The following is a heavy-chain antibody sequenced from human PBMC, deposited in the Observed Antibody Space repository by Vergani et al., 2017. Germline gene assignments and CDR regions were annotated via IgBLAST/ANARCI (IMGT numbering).Heavy chain of an antibody. V-gene: IGHV4-34*01. CDR3: ASQTHRIAAHSPYYYYMDV. D-gene: IGHD6-6*01. CDR1: GGSFSGYY. J-gene: IGHJ6*03. Sequence: QVHLQQWGAGLLKPSETLSLTCAVYGGSFSGYYWSWIRQPPGKGLEWSGEINHSGITNYNPSLKSRVTISVDPSKNQFSLKLSSVTGADTAVYYCASQTHRIAAHSPYYYYMDVWGKGTTVTVSS. CDR2: INHSGIT.